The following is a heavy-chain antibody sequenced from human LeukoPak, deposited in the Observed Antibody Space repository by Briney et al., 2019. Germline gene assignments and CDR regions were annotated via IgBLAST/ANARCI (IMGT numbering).Heavy chain of an antibody. CDR1: GFTFSSYS. CDR3: ARVGGYDSY. V-gene: IGHV3-48*01. CDR2: ISSSSSTI. J-gene: IGHJ4*02. D-gene: IGHD5-12*01. Sequence: GGSLRLSCAASGFTFSSYSMNRVRQAPGKGLEWVSYISSSSSTIYYADSVKGRFTISRDNAKNSLYLQMNSLRAEDTAVYYCARVGGYDSYWGQGTLVTVSS.